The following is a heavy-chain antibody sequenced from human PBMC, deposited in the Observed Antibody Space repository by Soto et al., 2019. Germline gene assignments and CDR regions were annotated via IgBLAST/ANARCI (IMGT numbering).Heavy chain of an antibody. CDR3: ARDYTTSWYTDAFDI. J-gene: IGHJ3*02. V-gene: IGHV3-30*03. CDR2: ISYDGSNK. Sequence: QVQLVESGGGVVQPGRSLRLSCAASGFTFSSYGMHWVRQAPGKGLEWVAVISYDGSNKYYADSVKGRFTISRDTSKNTVYLQMNSLRAEDTAVFYCARDYTTSWYTDAFDIWGQGTVVTVSS. CDR1: GFTFSSYG. D-gene: IGHD6-13*01.